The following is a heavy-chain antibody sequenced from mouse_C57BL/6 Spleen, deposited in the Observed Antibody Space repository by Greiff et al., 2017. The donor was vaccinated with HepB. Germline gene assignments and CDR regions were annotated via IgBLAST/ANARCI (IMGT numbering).Heavy chain of an antibody. D-gene: IGHD2-5*01. CDR3: AIPTIVTNSFAY. Sequence: QVQLKQPGAELVKPGASVKLSCKASGYTFTSYWMHWVKQRPGRGLEWIGRIDPNSGGTKYNEKFKSKATLTVDKPSSTAYMQLSSLTSEDSAVYYCAIPTIVTNSFAYWGQGTLVTVSA. V-gene: IGHV1-72*01. CDR1: GYTFTSYW. J-gene: IGHJ3*01. CDR2: IDPNSGGT.